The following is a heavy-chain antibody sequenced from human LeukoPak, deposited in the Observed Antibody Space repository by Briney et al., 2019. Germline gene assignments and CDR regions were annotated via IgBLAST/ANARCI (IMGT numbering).Heavy chain of an antibody. Sequence: GGSLRLSCAASGFTFSTYSMNWVRQAPGKGLEWVSYISSSSSTIYYADSVKGLFTISRDNAKNSLYLQMNSLRAEDTAVYYCARSAFVDCSTTSCYNDYWGQGTLVTVSS. V-gene: IGHV3-48*01. D-gene: IGHD2-2*02. CDR1: GFTFSTYS. CDR3: ARSAFVDCSTTSCYNDY. J-gene: IGHJ4*02. CDR2: ISSSSSTI.